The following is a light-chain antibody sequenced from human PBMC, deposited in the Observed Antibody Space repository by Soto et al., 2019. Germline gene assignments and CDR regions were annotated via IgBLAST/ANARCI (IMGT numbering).Light chain of an antibody. CDR2: KVS. J-gene: IGKJ4*01. CDR3: MQGTHWPLI. Sequence: DVVMTQSPLSLPVTLGQPASISCRSSQGLVYSDGNTYLNWFQQRPGQSPRRLIYKVSHRDSGDSDKLSGSGSGAHFTLKISRVEAEEVGVYYCMQGTHWPLIFGGGTKVEIK. CDR1: QGLVYSDGNTY. V-gene: IGKV2-30*01.